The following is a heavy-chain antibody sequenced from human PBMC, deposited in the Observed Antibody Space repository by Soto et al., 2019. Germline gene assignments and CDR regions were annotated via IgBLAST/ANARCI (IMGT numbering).Heavy chain of an antibody. CDR3: ARDGCSGGSCYSRAPHDAFDI. Sequence: SETLSLTCAVSGYSISSSNWWGWIRQPPGKGLEWIGYIYYSGSTYYNPSLKSRVTMSVDTSKNQFSLKLSSVTAADTAVYYCARDGCSGGSCYSRAPHDAFDIWGQGTMVTVSS. CDR2: IYYSGST. J-gene: IGHJ3*02. D-gene: IGHD2-15*01. V-gene: IGHV4-28*03. CDR1: GYSISSSNW.